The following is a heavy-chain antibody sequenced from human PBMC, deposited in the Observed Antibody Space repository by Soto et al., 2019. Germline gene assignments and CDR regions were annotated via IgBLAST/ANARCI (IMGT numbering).Heavy chain of an antibody. J-gene: IGHJ4*02. CDR1: GYTFTSYG. Sequence: QVQLVQSGAEVKKPGASVKVSCKASGYTFTSYGISWVRQAPGQGLEWMGCISAYNGNTNYAQKLQGRVTMTTDTSTRTADKELRSMRSADTAVYYCATERGYSEGYDYWGQGTLVTVSS. V-gene: IGHV1-18*01. CDR2: ISAYNGNT. CDR3: ATERGYSEGYDY. D-gene: IGHD5-18*01.